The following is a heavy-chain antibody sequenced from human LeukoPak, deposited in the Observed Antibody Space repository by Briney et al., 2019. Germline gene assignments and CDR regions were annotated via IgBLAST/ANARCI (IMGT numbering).Heavy chain of an antibody. CDR2: IYSGGST. Sequence: GGSLRLSCAASGFTVSSNYMSWVRQAPGKGLEWVSVIYSGGSTYYADSVKGRFTISRDNSKNTLYLQMNSLRAEDTAVYYCARVQGSSWSIYWFDPWGQGTLVTVSS. D-gene: IGHD6-13*01. CDR1: GFTVSSNY. CDR3: ARVQGSSWSIYWFDP. J-gene: IGHJ5*02. V-gene: IGHV3-53*01.